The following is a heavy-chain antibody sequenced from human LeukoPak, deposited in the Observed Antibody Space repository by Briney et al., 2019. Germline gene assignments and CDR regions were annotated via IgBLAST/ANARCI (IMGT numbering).Heavy chain of an antibody. CDR2: INPNSGGT. V-gene: IGHV1-2*02. CDR1: GYTFTGYY. J-gene: IGHJ5*02. CDR3: ARDRVVRGVISSWFDP. Sequence: ASVKVSCKASGYTFTGYYMHWVRQAPGQGLEWMGWINPNSGGTSYAQKFQGRVTMTRDTSISTAYMELSRLRSDDTAVYYCARDRVVRGVISSWFDPWGQGTLVTVSS. D-gene: IGHD3-10*01.